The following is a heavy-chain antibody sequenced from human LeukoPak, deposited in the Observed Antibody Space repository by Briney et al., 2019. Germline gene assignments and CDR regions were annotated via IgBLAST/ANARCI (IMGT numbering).Heavy chain of an antibody. Sequence: SETLSLTCTVSGGSISSSSYYWGWIRQPPGKGLEWIGSIYYSRSTYYNPSLKSRVTISVDTSKNQFSLKLSSVTAGDTAVYYCARVPTVTFFDYWGQGTLVTVSS. CDR3: ARVPTVTFFDY. D-gene: IGHD4-17*01. J-gene: IGHJ4*02. CDR1: GGSISSSSYY. V-gene: IGHV4-39*01. CDR2: IYYSRST.